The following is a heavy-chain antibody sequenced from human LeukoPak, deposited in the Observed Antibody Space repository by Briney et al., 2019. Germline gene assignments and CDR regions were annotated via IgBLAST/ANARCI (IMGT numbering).Heavy chain of an antibody. CDR2: IYYSGST. CDR3: AREIRGYSGYDSGTFDY. J-gene: IGHJ4*02. D-gene: IGHD5-12*01. Sequence: PSETLSLTCTVSGGSISSSSYYWGWIRQPPGKGLEWIGSIYYSGSTYYNPSLKSRVTISVDTSKNQFSLKLSSVTAADTAVYYCAREIRGYSGYDSGTFDYWGQGTLVTVSS. V-gene: IGHV4-39*07. CDR1: GGSISSSSYY.